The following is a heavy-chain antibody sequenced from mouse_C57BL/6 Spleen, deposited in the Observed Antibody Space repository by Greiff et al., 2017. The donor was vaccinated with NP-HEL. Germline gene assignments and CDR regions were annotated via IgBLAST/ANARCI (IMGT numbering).Heavy chain of an antibody. V-gene: IGHV1-81*01. Sequence: QVQLQQSGAELARPGASVKLSCKASGYTFTSYGISWVKQRTGPGLEWIGEIYPRSGNTYYNEKFKGKAALTADKSSSTAYMELRSLTSEDSAVYFCARDYYGSSVYAMDYWGQGTSVTVSS. CDR3: ARDYYGSSVYAMDY. J-gene: IGHJ4*01. CDR1: GYTFTSYG. CDR2: IYPRSGNT. D-gene: IGHD1-1*01.